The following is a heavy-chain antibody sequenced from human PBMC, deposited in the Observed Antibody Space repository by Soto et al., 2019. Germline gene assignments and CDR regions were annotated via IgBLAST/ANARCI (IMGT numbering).Heavy chain of an antibody. CDR2: ISYDGSNK. D-gene: IGHD6-13*01. CDR1: GFTFSSYG. V-gene: IGHV3-30*18. Sequence: PGGSLRLSCAASGFTFSSYGMHWVRQAPGKGLEWVAVISYDGSNKYYADSVKGRFTISRDNSKNTLYLQMNSLRAEDTAVYYCAKEPYSSSSYYYYVMAVWGQGTTVIVSS. CDR3: AKEPYSSSSYYYYVMAV. J-gene: IGHJ6*02.